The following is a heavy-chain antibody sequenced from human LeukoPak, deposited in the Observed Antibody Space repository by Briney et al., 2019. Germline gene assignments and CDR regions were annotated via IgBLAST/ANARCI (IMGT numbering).Heavy chain of an antibody. CDR3: ARRPDYGDSVRSPGAFDI. Sequence: SETLSLTCSVSGVSITSYYWNWSRQSPGKGLEWLGNIHSRGTTNYNPSLKSRVTLSLDTSKSQFALKVTSVTAADTAVYYCARRPDYGDSVRSPGAFDIWGQGTMVTVSS. D-gene: IGHD4-17*01. CDR2: IHSRGTT. CDR1: GVSITSYY. J-gene: IGHJ3*02. V-gene: IGHV4-59*12.